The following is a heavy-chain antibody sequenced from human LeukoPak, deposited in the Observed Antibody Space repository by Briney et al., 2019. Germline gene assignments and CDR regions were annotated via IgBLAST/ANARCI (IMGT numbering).Heavy chain of an antibody. CDR3: ARDLSPPYYYGSGKVDY. CDR2: INPNSGGT. V-gene: IGHV1-2*04. CDR1: GYTFTGYY. J-gene: IGHJ4*02. D-gene: IGHD3-10*01. Sequence: ASVKVSCKASGYTFTGYYMHWVRQAPGQGLEWMGWINPNSGGTNYAQKFQGWVTMTRDTSISTAYMELSRLRSDDTAVYYCARDLSPPYYYGSGKVDYWGQGTLVTVSS.